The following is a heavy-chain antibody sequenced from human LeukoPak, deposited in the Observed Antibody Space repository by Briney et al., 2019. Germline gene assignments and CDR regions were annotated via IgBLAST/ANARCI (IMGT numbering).Heavy chain of an antibody. J-gene: IGHJ4*02. CDR3: AKDAGYCSGGSCYPYYFDY. V-gene: IGHV3-23*01. CDR2: ISGSGGST. Sequence: GGSLRLSCAASGFTFSSYAMSWVRQAPGKGLEWVSAISGSGGSTYYADSVKGRFTISRDNSKNTLCLQMNSLRAEDTAVYYCAKDAGYCSGGSCYPYYFDYWGQGTLVTVSS. D-gene: IGHD2-15*01. CDR1: GFTFSSYA.